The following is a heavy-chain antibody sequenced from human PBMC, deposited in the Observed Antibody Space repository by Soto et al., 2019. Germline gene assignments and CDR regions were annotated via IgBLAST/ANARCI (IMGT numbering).Heavy chain of an antibody. J-gene: IGHJ4*02. V-gene: IGHV1-2*02. CDR1: GYTFTGYY. Sequence: QVQLVQSGAELKKPGASAKGSCKASGYTFTGYYMHCVRQAPGQGLEWMGWINPNSGGTKYAQKFQGRVTMTRDTAISTAYTELSRLRSDDTAVSYCATARLDGGNSGADYWGQGTLVTVSS. D-gene: IGHD2-21*02. CDR3: ATARLDGGNSGADY. CDR2: INPNSGGT.